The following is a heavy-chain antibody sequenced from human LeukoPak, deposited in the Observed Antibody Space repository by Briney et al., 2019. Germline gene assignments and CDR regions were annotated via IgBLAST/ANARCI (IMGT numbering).Heavy chain of an antibody. Sequence: PGGSLRLSCAASGITFSSYAMSWVRQAPGKGLEWVSGISGSGDSTYYADSVKGRLTIFRDNSKNTLYLLMNSLRAEDTAVYYCAKVNGPGDYWGQGTLVTVSS. J-gene: IGHJ4*02. V-gene: IGHV3-23*01. CDR3: AKVNGPGDY. D-gene: IGHD2-8*01. CDR1: GITFSSYA. CDR2: ISGSGDST.